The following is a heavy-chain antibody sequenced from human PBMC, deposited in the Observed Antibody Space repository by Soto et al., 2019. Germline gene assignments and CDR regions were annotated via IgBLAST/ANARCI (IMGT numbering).Heavy chain of an antibody. CDR2: INQHGSET. CDR1: GFTFSTYW. D-gene: IGHD2-8*01. V-gene: IGHV3-7*03. J-gene: IGHJ6*02. CDR3: ASLNARGDAPRGMDV. Sequence: GGSLRLSCAASGFTFSTYWMSWVRQAPGKGLEWVAHINQHGSETYYVDSVKGQFTISRDNAKNSLFLQMNSLRAEDTAVYYCASLNARGDAPRGMDVWGQGTTVTVSS.